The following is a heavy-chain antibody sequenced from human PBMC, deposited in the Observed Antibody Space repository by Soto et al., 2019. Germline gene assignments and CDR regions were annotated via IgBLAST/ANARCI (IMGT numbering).Heavy chain of an antibody. Sequence: EVQLVESGGGLVQPGGSLRLSCEASGLTFSTYDMHWVRQAPGKGLEWVSAIGTGGDTYYPGSVRGRFIISRENAKNSRYLQMNSWTVGDTAVYYCAREVEDSKSSGWFFGLWGRGTLVTVSS. J-gene: IGHJ2*01. CDR1: GLTFSTYD. CDR2: IGTGGDT. V-gene: IGHV3-13*01. D-gene: IGHD6-6*01. CDR3: AREVEDSKSSGWFFGL.